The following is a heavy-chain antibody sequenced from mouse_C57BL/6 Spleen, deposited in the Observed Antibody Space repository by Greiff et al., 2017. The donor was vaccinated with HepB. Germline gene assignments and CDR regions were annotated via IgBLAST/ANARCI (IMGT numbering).Heavy chain of an antibody. V-gene: IGHV14-1*01. D-gene: IGHD1-1*01. CDR3: TTEGGYYGLYAMDY. J-gene: IGHJ4*01. Sequence: EVQLQQSGAELVRPGASVKLSCTASGFNIKDYYMHWVKQRPEQGLEWIGRIDPEDGDTEYAPKFQGKATMTADTSSNTSYLQLSSLTSEDTAVYYCTTEGGYYGLYAMDYWGQGTSVTVSS. CDR1: GFNIKDYY. CDR2: IDPEDGDT.